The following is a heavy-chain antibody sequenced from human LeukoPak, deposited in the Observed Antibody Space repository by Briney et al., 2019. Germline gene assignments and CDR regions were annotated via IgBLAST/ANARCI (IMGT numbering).Heavy chain of an antibody. D-gene: IGHD4-11*01. CDR3: ARDGGTVSLDY. CDR1: GGSISSGGYS. J-gene: IGHJ4*02. CDR2: IYYSGST. V-gene: IGHV4-31*11. Sequence: SETLSLTCAVSGGSISSGGYSWSWIRQPPGKGLEWIGYIYYSGSTYYNPSLKSRVTIPVDTSKNQFSLKLSSVTAADTAVYYCARDGGTVSLDYWGQGTLVTVSS.